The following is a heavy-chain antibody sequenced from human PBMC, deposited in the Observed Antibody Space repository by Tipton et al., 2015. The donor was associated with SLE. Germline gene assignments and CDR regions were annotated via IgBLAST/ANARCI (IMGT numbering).Heavy chain of an antibody. D-gene: IGHD2-15*01. J-gene: IGHJ4*02. Sequence: TLSLTCTVSGGSISSRNYYWAWIRQPPGKGLEWIGSIHYRGSTYYTPSLKSRVTISVDTSKNQFSLKLTSVTAADTAVYYCARRRDIAVVVAATGYFDYWGQGTLVTVSS. CDR2: IHYRGST. CDR1: GGSISSRNYY. V-gene: IGHV4-39*01. CDR3: ARRRDIAVVVAATGYFDY.